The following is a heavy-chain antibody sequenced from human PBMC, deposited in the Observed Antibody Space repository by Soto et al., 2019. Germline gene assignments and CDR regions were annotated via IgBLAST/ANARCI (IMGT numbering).Heavy chain of an antibody. J-gene: IGHJ4*02. CDR3: AKSKRIVATIRGIDY. V-gene: IGHV3-23*01. CDR1: GFTFSSYA. D-gene: IGHD5-12*01. Sequence: GGSLRLSCAASGFTFSSYAMSWVRQAPGKGLEWVSAISGSGGSTYYADSVKGRFTISRDNSKNTLYLQMNSLRAEDTAVYYCAKSKRIVATIRGIDYWGQGTLVTSPQ. CDR2: ISGSGGST.